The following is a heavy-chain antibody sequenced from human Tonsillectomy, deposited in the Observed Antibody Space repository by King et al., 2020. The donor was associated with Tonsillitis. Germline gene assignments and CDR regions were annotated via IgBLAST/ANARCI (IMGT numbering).Heavy chain of an antibody. CDR3: TKRHHDSSGYYTGFDS. V-gene: IGHV3-30*02. D-gene: IGHD3-22*01. Sequence: VQLVESGGGVVQPGGSLRLSCAPSGFTLNDYGMSWIRQAPGKGLEWVAYIRADGTNKYYADYVTGRFTISRDNSRNKLYLQMNSLRTEDTAVYYCTKRHHDSSGYYTGFDSWGQGTLVTVSS. J-gene: IGHJ4*02. CDR2: IRADGTNK. CDR1: GFTLNDYG.